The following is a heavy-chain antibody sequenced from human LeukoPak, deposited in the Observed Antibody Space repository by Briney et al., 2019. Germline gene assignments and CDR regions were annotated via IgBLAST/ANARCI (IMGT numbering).Heavy chain of an antibody. CDR2: ITWDGGST. Sequence: GGSLRLSCAASGFTFDDYSVHWVRQAPGKGLEWVSLITWDGGSTYYADSVKGRFTISRDNSKNSLSLQMNSLRTEDTALYYCAKVHGSGWYYFDYWGQGTLVTVSS. V-gene: IGHV3-43*01. CDR1: GFTFDDYS. CDR3: AKVHGSGWYYFDY. D-gene: IGHD6-19*01. J-gene: IGHJ4*02.